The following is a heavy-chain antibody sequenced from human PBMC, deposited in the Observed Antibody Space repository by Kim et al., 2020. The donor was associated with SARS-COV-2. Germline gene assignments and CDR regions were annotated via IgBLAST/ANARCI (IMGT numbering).Heavy chain of an antibody. J-gene: IGHJ4*02. V-gene: IGHV3-11*03. CDR3: ASWALAYYFDY. CDR2: ISSSSSYT. CDR1: GFTFSDYY. Sequence: GGSLRLSCAASGFTFSDYYMSWIRQAPGKGLEWVSYISSSSSYTNYADSVKGRFTISRDNAKNSLYLQMNSLRAEDTAVYYCASWALAYYFDYWGQGTLVTVSS. D-gene: IGHD3-3*02.